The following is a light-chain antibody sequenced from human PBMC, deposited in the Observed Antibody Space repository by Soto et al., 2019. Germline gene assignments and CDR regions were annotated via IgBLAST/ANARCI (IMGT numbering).Light chain of an antibody. CDR1: QSVGAT. V-gene: IGKV3-15*01. J-gene: IGKJ1*01. CDR3: QQYADWPTT. Sequence: EIVMTQSPVTLSVFPWERTTLSCRASQSVGATVAWYHQRPGQAPRLLISGASTSATGVPARVIASGSGTAFTLTITSLQSDDFGVYYCQQYADWPTTFGQGTRVEIK. CDR2: GAS.